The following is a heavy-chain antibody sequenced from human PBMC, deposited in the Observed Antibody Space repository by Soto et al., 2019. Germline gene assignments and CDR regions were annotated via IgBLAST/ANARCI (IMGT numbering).Heavy chain of an antibody. J-gene: IGHJ4*02. Sequence: SETLSLTCTVSGGSISSSSYYWGWIRQPPGKGLEWIGSIYYSGSTYYNPSLKSRVTISVDTSKNQFSLKLSSVTAADTAVYYCANPLYDFWSGYYVDIDYWGQGTLVTSPQ. CDR2: IYYSGST. CDR3: ANPLYDFWSGYYVDIDY. V-gene: IGHV4-39*01. D-gene: IGHD3-3*01. CDR1: GGSISSSSYY.